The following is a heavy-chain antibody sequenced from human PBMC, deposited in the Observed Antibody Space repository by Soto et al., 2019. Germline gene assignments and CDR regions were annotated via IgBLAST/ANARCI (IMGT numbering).Heavy chain of an antibody. D-gene: IGHD3-10*01. CDR2: IYTSGST. CDR3: ARDQYYYGSGSYIV. V-gene: IGHV4-4*07. Sequence: SETLSLTCTVSGGSISSYYWSWIRQPAGKGLEWIGRIYTSGSTNYNPSLKSRVTMSVDTSKNQFSLKLSSVTAADTAVYYCARDQYYYGSGSYIVWGQGTLVTVSS. CDR1: GGSISSYY. J-gene: IGHJ4*02.